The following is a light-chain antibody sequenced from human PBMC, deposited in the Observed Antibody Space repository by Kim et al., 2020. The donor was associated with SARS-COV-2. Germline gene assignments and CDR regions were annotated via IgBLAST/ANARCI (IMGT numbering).Light chain of an antibody. CDR3: QVWDSSSVV. CDR1: NIGSKS. CDR2: YDS. V-gene: IGLV3-21*04. Sequence: GAPGETARSTCGGKNIGSKSVHWYQQKPGQAPVLVIYYDSDRPSGIPERFSGSNSGNTATLTISRVEAGDEADYYGQVWDSSSVVFGGGTQLTVL. J-gene: IGLJ2*01.